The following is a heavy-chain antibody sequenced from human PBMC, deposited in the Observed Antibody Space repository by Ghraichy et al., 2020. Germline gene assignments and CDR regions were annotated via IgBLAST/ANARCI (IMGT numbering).Heavy chain of an antibody. CDR2: IKQDGSEK. V-gene: IGHV3-7*03. CDR1: GFTFSSYW. Sequence: GGSLRLSCAASGFTFSSYWMSWVRQAPGKGLEWVANIKQDGSEKYYVDSVKGRFTISRDNAKNSLYLQMNSLRAEDTAVYYCARDRRGSEWFPLFDYWGQGTLVTVSS. CDR3: ARDRRGSEWFPLFDY. J-gene: IGHJ4*02. D-gene: IGHD3-3*01.